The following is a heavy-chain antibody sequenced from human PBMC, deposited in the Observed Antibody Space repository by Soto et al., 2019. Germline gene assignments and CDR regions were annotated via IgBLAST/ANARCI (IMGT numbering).Heavy chain of an antibody. D-gene: IGHD2-15*01. J-gene: IGHJ5*02. CDR2: IIPIYGTA. CDR3: ARDLGGCSAGSCRHNWFDP. CDR1: GGTFSSYA. V-gene: IGHV1-69*01. Sequence: QVQLVQSGAEVKKPGSSVKVSCKASGGTFSSYAISWVRRAPGQGLERMGGIIPIYGTANYAQKFQDRVTITADESTSTASMELSSLTSDDTAVYYCARDLGGCSAGSCRHNWFDPWGQGTLVTVSS.